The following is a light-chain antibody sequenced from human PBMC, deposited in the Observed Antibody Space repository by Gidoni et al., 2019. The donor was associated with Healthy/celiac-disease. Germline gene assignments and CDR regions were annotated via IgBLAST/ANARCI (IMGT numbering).Light chain of an antibody. CDR1: QSVSSN. CDR2: VAS. J-gene: IGKJ4*01. Sequence: EIVMTQSPATLSVSPGERATLSCRASQSVSSNLAWYQQKPGQAPRLLIYVASTRATGIPARFSGSGSGTEFTLTISRLQSEDFAVYYWQQYNNWPLTFGGGTKVEIK. V-gene: IGKV3-15*01. CDR3: QQYNNWPLT.